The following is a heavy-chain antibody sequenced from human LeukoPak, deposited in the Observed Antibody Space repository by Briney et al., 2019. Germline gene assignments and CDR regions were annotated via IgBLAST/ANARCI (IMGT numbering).Heavy chain of an antibody. CDR2: IYTSGST. J-gene: IGHJ6*02. CDR1: GGSISSYY. V-gene: IGHV4-4*07. Sequence: NPSETLSLTCTVSGGSISSYYWSWIRQPAGKGLEWIGRIYTSGSTNYNPSLKSRVTMSVDTSKNQFSLKLSSVTAADTAVYYCAREGSDYDFWSGTYYYYGMDVWGQGTTVTVSS. CDR3: AREGSDYDFWSGTYYYYGMDV. D-gene: IGHD3-3*01.